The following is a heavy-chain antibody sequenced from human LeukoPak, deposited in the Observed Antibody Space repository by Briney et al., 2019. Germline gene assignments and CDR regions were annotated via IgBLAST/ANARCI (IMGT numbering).Heavy chain of an antibody. CDR3: ARVDSSGWYETIDY. V-gene: IGHV3-30-3*01. Sequence: GGSLRLSCAASGFTFSSYAMHWVRQAPGKGLEWVAVISYDGSNKYYADSVKGRFTISGDNSKNTLYLQMNSLRAEDTAVYYCARVDSSGWYETIDYWGQGTLVTVSS. D-gene: IGHD6-19*01. J-gene: IGHJ4*02. CDR1: GFTFSSYA. CDR2: ISYDGSNK.